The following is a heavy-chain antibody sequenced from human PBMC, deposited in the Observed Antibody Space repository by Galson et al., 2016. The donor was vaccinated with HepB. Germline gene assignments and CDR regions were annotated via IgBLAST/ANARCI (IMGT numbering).Heavy chain of an antibody. CDR3: ARARKPSYYYYGMDV. J-gene: IGHJ6*02. CDR2: IYVSGST. Sequence: ETLSLTCAVSGGSIGSTNWWNWVRQPPGKGLEWIGEIYVSGSTNYNPSLKSRVTISIDEYKSQFPLKLSSVTAADTAVYYCARARKPSYYYYGMDVWGQGTTVTVSS. D-gene: IGHD1-14*01. V-gene: IGHV4-4*02. CDR1: GGSIGSTNW.